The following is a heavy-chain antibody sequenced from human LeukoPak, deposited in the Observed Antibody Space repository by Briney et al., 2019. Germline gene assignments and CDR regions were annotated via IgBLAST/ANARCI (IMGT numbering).Heavy chain of an antibody. D-gene: IGHD5-24*01. CDR3: ARMARDSNDY. CDR1: RGSISPYF. V-gene: IGHV4-59*08. J-gene: IGHJ4*02. Sequence: SETLSLTCTASRGSISPYFWSWIRQPPGKGLEWIGYISYRGNTNYNPSLKSRVSLSLDTSKSQFSLKVNSVTAADTAVYYCARMARDSNDYWGQGTLVTVSS. CDR2: ISYRGNT.